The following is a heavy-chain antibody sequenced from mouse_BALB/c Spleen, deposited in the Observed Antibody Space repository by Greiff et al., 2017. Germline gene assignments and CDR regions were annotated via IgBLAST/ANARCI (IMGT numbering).Heavy chain of an antibody. J-gene: IGHJ3*01. CDR3: ARSYYGYVGFAY. V-gene: IGHV3-2*02. CDR2: ISYSGST. CDR1: GYSITSDYA. D-gene: IGHD1-2*01. Sequence: DVKLQESGPGLVKPSQSLSLTCTVTGYSITSDYAWNWIRQFPGNKLEWMGYISYSGSTSYNPSLKSRISITRDTSKNQFFLQLNSVTTEDTATYYCARSYYGYVGFAYWGQGTLVTVSA.